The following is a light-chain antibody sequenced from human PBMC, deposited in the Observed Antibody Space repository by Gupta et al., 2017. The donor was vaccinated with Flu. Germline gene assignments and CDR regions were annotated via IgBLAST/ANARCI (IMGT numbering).Light chain of an antibody. Sequence: DIQMTQSPSSLAASVGDRVTITCRASQSISSYINWYQQKPGKAPKLLIYAASSLQSGVPPRFSGSGSGTDCTLTISSLQPEDFATDYCQQSDSTPLTFGGGTKVEIK. J-gene: IGKJ4*01. CDR3: QQSDSTPLT. V-gene: IGKV1-39*01. CDR1: QSISSY. CDR2: AAS.